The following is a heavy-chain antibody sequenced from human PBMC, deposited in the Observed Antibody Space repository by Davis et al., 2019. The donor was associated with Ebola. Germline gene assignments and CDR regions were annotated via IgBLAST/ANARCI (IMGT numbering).Heavy chain of an antibody. CDR3: ARDLGSGFDFDF. D-gene: IGHD3-10*01. J-gene: IGHJ4*02. CDR2: ISSSSSFI. Sequence: PGGSLRLSCTASGFTFNHAWMSWVRQAPGKGLEWVSSISSSSSFIDYADSMKGRFTISRDNAKNSLYLQMNSLRAEDTAVYYCARDLGSGFDFDFWGQGTLVTVSS. CDR1: GFTFNHAW. V-gene: IGHV3-21*01.